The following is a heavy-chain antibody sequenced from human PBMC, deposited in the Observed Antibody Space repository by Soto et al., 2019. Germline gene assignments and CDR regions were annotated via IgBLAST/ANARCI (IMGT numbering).Heavy chain of an antibody. Sequence: EVKLLESGGGLVPPGASARLSCLTSGFIFDNYAMSWVRQSPGRRLEWVAAISGSGHATYYTQSVQGRFIISRDKSKKTVFLQMNNLRAEDTAVYYCAQVRYFDSSGGCANNWGLGTLVTVSS. V-gene: IGHV3-23*01. CDR2: ISGSGHAT. D-gene: IGHD3-22*01. CDR1: GFIFDNYA. CDR3: AQVRYFDSSGGCANN. J-gene: IGHJ4*02.